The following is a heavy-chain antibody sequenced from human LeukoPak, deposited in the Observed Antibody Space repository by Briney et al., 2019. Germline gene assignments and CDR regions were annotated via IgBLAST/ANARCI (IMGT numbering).Heavy chain of an antibody. CDR3: VRDTSVGAAYFDF. Sequence: GGSLRLSCAASRFRFSSHGMHWVRQAPGRGLEWVAFIRYDGSDKYYADTVTGRFTISRDNSKNILSLQMTTLRPDDTAVYFCVRDTSVGAAYFDFWGQGALVAVSS. CDR2: IRYDGSDK. J-gene: IGHJ4*02. D-gene: IGHD3-3*01. V-gene: IGHV3-30*02. CDR1: RFRFSSHG.